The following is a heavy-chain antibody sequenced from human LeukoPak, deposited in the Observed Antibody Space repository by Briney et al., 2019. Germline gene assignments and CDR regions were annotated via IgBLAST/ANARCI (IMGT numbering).Heavy chain of an antibody. D-gene: IGHD5-18*01. CDR3: ARVLGYSYGNYYYYGMDV. V-gene: IGHV4-61*01. CDR2: IYYSGST. Sequence: PSETLSLTCTVSGGSISSSSYYWSWIRQPPGKGLEWIGYIYYSGSTNYNPSLKSRVTISVDTSKNQFSLKLSSVTAADTAVYYCARVLGYSYGNYYYYGMDVWGQGTTVTVSS. CDR1: GGSISSSSYY. J-gene: IGHJ6*02.